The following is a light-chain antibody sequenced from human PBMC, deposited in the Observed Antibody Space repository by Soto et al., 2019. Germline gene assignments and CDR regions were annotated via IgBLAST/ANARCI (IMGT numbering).Light chain of an antibody. CDR2: DAS. CDR1: QSISSW. CDR3: QQYVGT. V-gene: IGKV1-5*01. J-gene: IGKJ1*01. Sequence: DMQMTQSPSTLSASVGDRVTIACRASQSISSWLAWYQQKPGKAPKLLIYDASSVESGVPSRFSGSGSATELTLTLSSRQPDDFATDYCQQYVGTFGQGTKVEIK.